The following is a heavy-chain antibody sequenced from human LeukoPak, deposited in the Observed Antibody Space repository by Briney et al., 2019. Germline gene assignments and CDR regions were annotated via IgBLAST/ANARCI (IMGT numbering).Heavy chain of an antibody. D-gene: IGHD3-22*01. J-gene: IGHJ4*02. Sequence: PGGSLRLSCAASGFIFSSYAMGWVRQAPGKGLEWVSVISSSGATTYYTDSVKGRFTISRDNSKNTLYLQMDSLRVEDTAVYYCGGYSSLDHWGQGTLVTVSS. V-gene: IGHV3-23*01. CDR1: GFIFSSYA. CDR3: GGYSSLDH. CDR2: ISSSGATT.